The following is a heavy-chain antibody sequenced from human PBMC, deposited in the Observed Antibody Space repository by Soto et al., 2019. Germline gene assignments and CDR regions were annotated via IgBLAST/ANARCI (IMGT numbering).Heavy chain of an antibody. Sequence: QVQLVQSGAEVKKPGASVKVSCTVSGYSLTEVSINWVRQAPGKGLEWVGGFDSEEGDIVYTQNFQGRVTMTDDISTDTTFLELRSLRSEDTAMYYCATEFYYGSGSPGGAFDLWGQGTMVTVSS. D-gene: IGHD3-10*01. V-gene: IGHV1-24*01. CDR2: FDSEEGDI. CDR1: GYSLTEVS. CDR3: ATEFYYGSGSPGGAFDL. J-gene: IGHJ3*01.